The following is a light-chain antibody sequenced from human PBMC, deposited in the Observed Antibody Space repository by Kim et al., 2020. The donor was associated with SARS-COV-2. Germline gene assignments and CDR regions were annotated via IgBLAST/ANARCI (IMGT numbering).Light chain of an antibody. J-gene: IGKJ2*02. CDR1: QNIGSL. CDR3: QQYSVLCT. CDR2: KAS. Sequence: DIQMTQSPSTLSASVGDRVTITCRASQNIGSLLAWYQQKPGTAPKLLIYKASSLEGGVPSRFSGRGSGTEFTLTISSLQPDDFATYYCQQYSVLCTFGQGTKVDIK. V-gene: IGKV1-5*03.